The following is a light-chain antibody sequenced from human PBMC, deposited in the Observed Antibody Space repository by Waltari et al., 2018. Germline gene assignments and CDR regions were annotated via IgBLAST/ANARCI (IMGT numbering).Light chain of an antibody. V-gene: IGLV2-14*01. CDR2: EVS. Sequence: QSALTQPASVSGSPGQSITISCTGTSSDVGGYNYVSWYQQHPGKAPKLMIYEVSMRPSGVSISFSGSQSGNTASLTISGLQAEDEADYYCSSYTSSSTLVFGGGTKLTVL. J-gene: IGLJ3*02. CDR1: SSDVGGYNY. CDR3: SSYTSSSTLV.